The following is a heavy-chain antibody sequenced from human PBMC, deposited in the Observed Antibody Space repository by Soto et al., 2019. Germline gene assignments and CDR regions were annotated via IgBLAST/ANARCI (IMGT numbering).Heavy chain of an antibody. CDR1: GGTFSRYS. Sequence: QVQLVQSGAVVKKPGSSVKVSCKASGGTFSRYSITWVRQAPGHGLEWIGRIIPIFGIASYAQKFQGRVTITADESTSTAYMELSSLRSDDTAVYCCAREDRDRETALVPADIDGMDGWGQGTTVTVSS. J-gene: IGHJ6*02. D-gene: IGHD2-2*01. V-gene: IGHV1-69*08. CDR3: AREDRDRETALVPADIDGMDG. CDR2: IIPIFGIA.